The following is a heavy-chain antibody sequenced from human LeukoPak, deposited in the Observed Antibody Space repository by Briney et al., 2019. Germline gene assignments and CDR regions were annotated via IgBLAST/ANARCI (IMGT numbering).Heavy chain of an antibody. Sequence: PETLSLTCVVYGGSFSGYYWSWIRQPPGKGLEWIGEINHSGSTNYNPSLESRVTISVDTSKNQFSLKRSSVTAADTAVYYCARDAGSSSDYMDVWGKGTTVTVSS. D-gene: IGHD1-26*01. J-gene: IGHJ6*03. CDR1: GGSFSGYY. CDR2: INHSGST. V-gene: IGHV4-34*01. CDR3: ARDAGSSSDYMDV.